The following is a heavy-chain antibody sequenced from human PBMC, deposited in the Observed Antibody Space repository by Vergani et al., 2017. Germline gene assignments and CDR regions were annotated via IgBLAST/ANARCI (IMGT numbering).Heavy chain of an antibody. J-gene: IGHJ5*02. CDR2: IYYSGST. V-gene: IGHV4-39*01. CDR1: GGSISSSSYY. CDR3: ARYHDIAARQFDP. D-gene: IGHD6-6*01. Sequence: QLQLQESGPGLVQPSETLSLTCTVSGGSISSSSYYWGWIRQPPGKGLEWIGSIYYSGSTYYNPSLKSRVTISVDTSKNQFSLKLSSVTAADTAVYYCARYHDIAARQFDPWGQGTLVTVSS.